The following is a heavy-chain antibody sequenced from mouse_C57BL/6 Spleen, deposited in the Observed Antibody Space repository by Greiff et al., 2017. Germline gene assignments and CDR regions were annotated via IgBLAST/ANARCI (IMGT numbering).Heavy chain of an antibody. CDR2: INPNNGGT. V-gene: IGHV1-22*01. D-gene: IGHD2-5*01. J-gene: IGHJ4*01. CDR1: GYTFTDYN. Sequence: VQLKQSGPELVKPGASVKMSCKASGYTFTDYNMHWVKQSHGKSLEWIGYINPNNGGTSYNQKFKGKATLTVNKSSSTAYMELRSLTSEDSAVYYCASQGAYYSNYDAMDYWGQGTSVTVSS. CDR3: ASQGAYYSNYDAMDY.